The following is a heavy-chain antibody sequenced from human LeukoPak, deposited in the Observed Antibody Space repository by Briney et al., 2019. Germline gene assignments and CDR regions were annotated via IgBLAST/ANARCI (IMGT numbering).Heavy chain of an antibody. Sequence: GGSLRLSCAASGFTFSSYEMNWVRQAPGKGLEWVSYISSSGSTIYYADSVEGRFTISRDNAKNSLYLQMNSLRAEDTAVYYCATIQYTTPYYYYYMDVWGKGTTVTVSS. V-gene: IGHV3-48*03. D-gene: IGHD4-11*01. J-gene: IGHJ6*03. CDR3: ATIQYTTPYYYYYMDV. CDR2: ISSSGSTI. CDR1: GFTFSSYE.